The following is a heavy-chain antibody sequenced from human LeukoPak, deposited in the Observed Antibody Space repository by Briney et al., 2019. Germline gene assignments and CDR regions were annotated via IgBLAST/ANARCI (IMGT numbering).Heavy chain of an antibody. Sequence: SETLSLTCSVSSGSISSRRYYWGWIRQPPGKGLEWIGSISYSGSTYYNPSLKSRVTISVDTSKNQFSLKLSSVTAADTAVYYCAGDYSNYLFDYWGQGSLVTVSS. CDR2: ISYSGST. CDR3: AGDYSNYLFDY. D-gene: IGHD4-11*01. V-gene: IGHV4-39*02. J-gene: IGHJ4*02. CDR1: SGSISSRRYY.